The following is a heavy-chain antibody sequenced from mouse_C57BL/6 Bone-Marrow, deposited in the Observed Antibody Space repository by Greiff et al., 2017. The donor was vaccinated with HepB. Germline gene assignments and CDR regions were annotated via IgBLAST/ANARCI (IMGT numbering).Heavy chain of an antibody. J-gene: IGHJ1*03. Sequence: QVQLKESGPGLVAPSQSLSITCTVSGFSLTSYAISWVRQPPGKGLEWLGVIWTGVGTNYNSALKSRLSISKDNSKSQVFLKMNSLQTDDTARYYCASLITTVVAPGYFDVWGTGTTVTVSS. V-gene: IGHV2-9-1*01. CDR3: ASLITTVVAPGYFDV. CDR2: IWTGVGT. CDR1: GFSLTSYA. D-gene: IGHD1-1*01.